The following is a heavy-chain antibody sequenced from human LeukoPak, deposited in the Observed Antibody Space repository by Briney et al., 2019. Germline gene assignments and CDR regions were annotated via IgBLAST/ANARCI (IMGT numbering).Heavy chain of an antibody. D-gene: IGHD3-3*01. V-gene: IGHV1-2*02. CDR2: INPNSGGT. J-gene: IGHJ3*02. CDR3: ARERKRITIFGVAERDAFDI. Sequence: ASVKVSCKASGYTFTGYYMHWVRQAPGQGLEWMGWINPNSGGTNYAQKFQGRVTMTRDTSISTAYMELSRLRSDDTAVYYCARERKRITIFGVAERDAFDIWGQGTMVTVSS. CDR1: GYTFTGYY.